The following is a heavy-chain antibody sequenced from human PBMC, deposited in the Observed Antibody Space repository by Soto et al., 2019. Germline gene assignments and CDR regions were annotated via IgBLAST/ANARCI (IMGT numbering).Heavy chain of an antibody. J-gene: IGHJ6*02. CDR2: ISYDGSNK. V-gene: IGHV3-30*18. D-gene: IGHD6-19*01. CDR3: AKVLQSGWRGCGMDV. CDR1: GFTFSSYG. Sequence: QVQLVESGGGVVQPGRSLRLSCAASGFTFSSYGMHWVRQAPGKGLEWVAGISYDGSNKYYADSVKGRFTISRDNSKNTLYLQRNSLSAEDTAVYYCAKVLQSGWRGCGMDVWGQGTTVTVSS.